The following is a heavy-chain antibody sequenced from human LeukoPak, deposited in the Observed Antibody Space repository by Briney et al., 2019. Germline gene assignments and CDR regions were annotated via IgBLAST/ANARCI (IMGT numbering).Heavy chain of an antibody. D-gene: IGHD3-10*01. CDR1: GFTFSTYG. J-gene: IGHJ4*02. CDR2: IWYDGSIK. V-gene: IGHV3-33*01. Sequence: GGSLRLSCAASGFTFSTYGMHWARQAPGKGLEWVAVIWYDGSIKYYAGSVKDRFTISRDNSKNTLYLQMNSLRAEDTGVYYCARAVGPYDYWGQGTLVTVSS. CDR3: ARAVGPYDY.